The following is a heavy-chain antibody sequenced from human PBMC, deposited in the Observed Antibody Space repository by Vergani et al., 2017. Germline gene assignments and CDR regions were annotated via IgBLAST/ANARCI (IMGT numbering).Heavy chain of an antibody. V-gene: IGHV1-69*01. D-gene: IGHD6-13*01. CDR2: IIPIFGTA. CDR3: ARGGSSSWSPSLGDAFDI. J-gene: IGHJ3*02. CDR1: GGTFSSYA. Sequence: QVQLVQSGAEVKKPGSSVKVSCKASGGTFSSYAISWVRQAPGQGLEWMGGIIPIFGTANYAQKFQGRVTITAYESTSTAYMELSSLRSEDTAVYYCARGGSSSWSPSLGDAFDIWGQGTMVTVSS.